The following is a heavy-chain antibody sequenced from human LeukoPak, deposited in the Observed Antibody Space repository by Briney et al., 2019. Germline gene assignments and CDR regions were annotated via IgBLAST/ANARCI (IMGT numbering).Heavy chain of an antibody. CDR1: GYTFTSYY. CDR3: ARDCIGCHGFDH. CDR2: INPSGGST. D-gene: IGHD2-15*01. Sequence: ASVKVSCKASGYTFTSYYMHWVRQAPGQGLEWMGIINPSGGSTSYAQKFQGRVTMTRDTSTSTVYMELSSLRSDDTAVYYCARDCIGCHGFDHWGQGTLVTVSS. J-gene: IGHJ4*02. V-gene: IGHV1-46*01.